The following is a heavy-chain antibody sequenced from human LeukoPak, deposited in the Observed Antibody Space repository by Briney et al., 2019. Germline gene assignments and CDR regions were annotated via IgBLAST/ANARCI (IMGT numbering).Heavy chain of an antibody. J-gene: IGHJ5*02. CDR1: GFTFSNYA. D-gene: IGHD2-2*01. V-gene: IGHV3-23*01. CDR3: AKLAREYCSSSSCPNWFDT. CDR2: ISVSGGST. Sequence: GGSLRLSCAASGFTFSNYAMSWVRQTPGKGLEWVSGISVSGGSTYYADSVKGRFTISRDNSKNTLYLQMNSLRVEDTAVYYCAKLAREYCSSSSCPNWFDTWGQGTLVTVSS.